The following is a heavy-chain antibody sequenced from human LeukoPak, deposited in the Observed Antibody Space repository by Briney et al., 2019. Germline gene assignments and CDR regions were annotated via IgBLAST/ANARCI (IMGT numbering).Heavy chain of an antibody. CDR2: INHSGST. J-gene: IGHJ5*02. CDR3: ARGKWFGELFNWFDP. V-gene: IGHV4-34*01. Sequence: PSEILSLTCAVYGGSFSGYYWSWIRQPPGKGLEWIGEINHSGSTNYNPSLKSRVTISVDTSKNQFSLKLSSVTAADTAVYYCARGKWFGELFNWFDPWGQGTLVTVSS. D-gene: IGHD3-10*01. CDR1: GGSFSGYY.